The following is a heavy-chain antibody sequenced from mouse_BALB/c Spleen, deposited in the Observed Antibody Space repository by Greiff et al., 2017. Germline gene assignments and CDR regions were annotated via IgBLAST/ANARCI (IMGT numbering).Heavy chain of an antibody. CDR2: ISYDGSN. CDR1: GYSITSGYY. CDR3: ARASYYYDYDASWFAY. Sequence: EVKLVESGPGLVKPSQSLSLTCSVTGYSITSGYYWNWIRQFPGNKLEWMGYISYDGSNNYNPSLKNRISITRDTSKNQFFLKLNSVTTEDTATYYCARASYYYDYDASWFAYWGQGTLVTVSA. V-gene: IGHV3-6*02. J-gene: IGHJ3*01. D-gene: IGHD2-4*01.